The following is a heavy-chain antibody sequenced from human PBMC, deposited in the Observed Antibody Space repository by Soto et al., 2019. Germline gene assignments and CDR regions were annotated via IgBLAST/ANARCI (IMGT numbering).Heavy chain of an antibody. CDR3: ARDLGVTYCGGDCYSRLGFDP. J-gene: IGHJ5*02. CDR1: GYTFTSYY. CDR2: INPSGGST. Sequence: ASVKVSCKASGYTFTSYYMHWVRQAPGQGLEWMGIINPSGGSTSYAQKFQGRVTMTRDTSTSTVYMELSSLRSEDTAVYYCARDLGVTYCGGDCYSRLGFDPWGQGTLVTVSS. V-gene: IGHV1-46*03. D-gene: IGHD2-21*02.